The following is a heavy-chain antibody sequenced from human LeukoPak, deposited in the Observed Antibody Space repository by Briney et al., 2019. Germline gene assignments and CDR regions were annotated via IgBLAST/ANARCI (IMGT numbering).Heavy chain of an antibody. V-gene: IGHV3-53*01. CDR3: AKDRQIAVARFDP. J-gene: IGHJ5*02. CDR2: IYSGGST. Sequence: GGSLRLSCAASGFTVSSNYMSWVRQAPGKGLEWVSVIYSGGSTYYADSVKGRFTISRDNSKNTLYLQMNSLRAEDTAVYYCAKDRQIAVARFDPWGQGTLVTVSS. CDR1: GFTVSSNY. D-gene: IGHD6-19*01.